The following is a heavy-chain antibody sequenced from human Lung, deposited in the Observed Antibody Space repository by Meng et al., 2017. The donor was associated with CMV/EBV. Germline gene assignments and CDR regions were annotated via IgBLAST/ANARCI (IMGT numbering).Heavy chain of an antibody. CDR3: ARDSITIFGVVNKNDYYYYGMDV. V-gene: IGHV1-69*10. J-gene: IGHJ6*02. D-gene: IGHD3-3*01. CDR1: GGTXSSYA. Sequence: SXXVSXKASGGTXSSYAISWVRQAPGQGLEWMGGIIPILGIANYAQKFQGRVTITADKSTSTAYMELSSLRSEDTAVYYCARDSITIFGVVNKNDYYYYGMDVWXQGTXVTVSS. CDR2: IIPILGIA.